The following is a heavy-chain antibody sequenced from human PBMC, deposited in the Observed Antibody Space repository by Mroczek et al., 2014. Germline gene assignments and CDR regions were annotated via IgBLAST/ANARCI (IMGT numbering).Heavy chain of an antibody. CDR2: ISWNSGSI. V-gene: IGHV3-9*01. D-gene: IGHD3-22*01. Sequence: ESGGGLVQPGRSLRLSCAASGFTFDDYAMHWVRQAPGKGLEWVSGISWNSGSIGYADSVKGRFTISRDNAKNSLYLQMNSLRAEDTALYYCAKDGYDSSGYPPAWGQGTLVTVSS. J-gene: IGHJ5*02. CDR3: AKDGYDSSGYPPA. CDR1: GFTFDDYA.